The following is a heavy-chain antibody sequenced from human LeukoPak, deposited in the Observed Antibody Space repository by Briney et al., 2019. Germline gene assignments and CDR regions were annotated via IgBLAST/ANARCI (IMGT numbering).Heavy chain of an antibody. CDR1: GLHFSGTA. CDR2: IYSGGST. J-gene: IGHJ5*02. V-gene: IGHV3-53*01. CDR3: ARAGWFDT. Sequence: PGGSLRLSCAASGLHFSGTAMSWVRQAPGKGLEWVSVIYSGGSTYYAESVKGRFTISRDNSKNTVYLQMNSLRADDTAVYYCARAGWFDTWGQGTLVTVSS.